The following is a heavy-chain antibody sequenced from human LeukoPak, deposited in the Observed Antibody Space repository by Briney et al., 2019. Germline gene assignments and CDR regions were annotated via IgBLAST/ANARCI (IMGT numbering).Heavy chain of an antibody. Sequence: GGSLRLSCEGPERMVRNSYMSWGRQSPGRGLEWVSVIYSGGSTDYADSVKGRFTTSRDTSKNTLYLQMNDVRAEDTGIYYCVRDLRDRRGYSNYYMDVWGKGTTVTVSS. V-gene: IGHV3-53*01. J-gene: IGHJ6*03. D-gene: IGHD3-10*01. CDR2: IYSGGST. CDR1: ERMVRNSY. CDR3: VRDLRDRRGYSNYYMDV.